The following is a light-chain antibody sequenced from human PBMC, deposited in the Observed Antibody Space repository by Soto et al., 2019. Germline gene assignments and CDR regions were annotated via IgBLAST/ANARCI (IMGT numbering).Light chain of an antibody. CDR2: GAS. V-gene: IGKV3-20*01. CDR1: QSVTSSF. Sequence: EIVLTQYPGTLSLSPGERATLSCRASQSVTSSFLAWYQQKPGQAPRLLIYGASSRAADIPDRFSGSGSGTNFPLTISRLEPEDFAVYSCLQYGSSPKTFGQGTKVEI. J-gene: IGKJ1*01. CDR3: LQYGSSPKT.